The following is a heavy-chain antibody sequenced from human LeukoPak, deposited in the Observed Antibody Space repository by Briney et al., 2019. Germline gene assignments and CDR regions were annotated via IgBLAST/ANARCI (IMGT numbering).Heavy chain of an antibody. CDR1: GGTFSSYA. V-gene: IGHV1-69*13. CDR2: IIPIFGTA. Sequence: ASVKVSCKASGGTFSSYAISWVRQAPGQGLEWMGGIIPIFGTANYAQKFQGRVTITADESTSTAYMELSSLRSEDTAVYYCARRCCSSTSCYPDGNAFDIWGQGTMVTVSS. D-gene: IGHD2-2*01. J-gene: IGHJ3*02. CDR3: ARRCCSSTSCYPDGNAFDI.